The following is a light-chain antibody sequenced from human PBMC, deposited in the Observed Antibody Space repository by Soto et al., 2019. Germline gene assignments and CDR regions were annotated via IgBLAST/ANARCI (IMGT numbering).Light chain of an antibody. V-gene: IGKV3-20*01. CDR3: QQYGSSPHVT. Sequence: EIVLTQSPGTLSLSPGERATLSCRASQSVSSSYLAWYQQKPGQAPGLVIYGASSRATGIPDSFSGSGSGTDFTLTISRLEPEDFAVYYCQQYGSSPHVTFGQGTKVEIK. CDR2: GAS. J-gene: IGKJ1*01. CDR1: QSVSSSY.